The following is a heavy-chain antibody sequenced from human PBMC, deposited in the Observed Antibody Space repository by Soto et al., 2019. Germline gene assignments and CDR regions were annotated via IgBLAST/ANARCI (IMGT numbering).Heavy chain of an antibody. V-gene: IGHV1-69*13. Sequence: GASVTVSCTASGGTFSSYAIDWVRQAPGQGLEWMGGIIPIFGTANYAQKFQGRVTITADESTSTAYMELSSLRSEDTAVYYCARDEYSYDSSGYYTRCFDPWGQGTLVTVSS. CDR1: GGTFSSYA. CDR3: ARDEYSYDSSGYYTRCFDP. J-gene: IGHJ5*02. CDR2: IIPIFGTA. D-gene: IGHD3-22*01.